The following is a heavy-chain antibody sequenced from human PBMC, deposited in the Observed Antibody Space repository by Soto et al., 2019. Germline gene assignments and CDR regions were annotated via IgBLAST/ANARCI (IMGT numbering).Heavy chain of an antibody. V-gene: IGHV3-33*01. CDR3: VRGDNWNDEASDY. CDR1: GFMFSNHG. CDR2: IWSDGNNR. Sequence: QVQLVESGGGVVQPGRSLRLSCAASGFMFSNHGMHWVRQAPGKGLEWVAVIWSDGNNRYYADSVKGRFTISRDNSKNTVYRQRNSRRAEDTAVYYCVRGDNWNDEASDYWDKGTLVTVCS. J-gene: IGHJ4*02. D-gene: IGHD1-1*01.